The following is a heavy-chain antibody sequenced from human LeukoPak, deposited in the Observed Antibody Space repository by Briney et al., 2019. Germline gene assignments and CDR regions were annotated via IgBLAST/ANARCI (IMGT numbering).Heavy chain of an antibody. CDR3: ARGGGSGSYYVDY. V-gene: IGHV4-4*02. Sequence: PSETLSLTCAVSGGSISSSNWWSWVRQPPGKGLEWIGEIYHSGSTNYNPSLKSRVTISVDKSKNQFSLKLSSVTAADTAVYYCARGGGSGSYYVDYWGQGTLATVSS. J-gene: IGHJ4*02. CDR1: GGSISSSNW. CDR2: IYHSGST. D-gene: IGHD3-10*01.